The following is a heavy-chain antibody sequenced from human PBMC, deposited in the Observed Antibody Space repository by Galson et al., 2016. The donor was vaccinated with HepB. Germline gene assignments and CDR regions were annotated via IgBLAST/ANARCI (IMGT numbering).Heavy chain of an antibody. CDR3: AKGQQLRCFEWLPEALDS. J-gene: IGHJ4*02. V-gene: IGHV3-43*01. Sequence: SLRLSCAASGFNFHDYSMHWVRQTPGKGLEWVSLIVWDGGRTDYADAVKGRFTISRDNSKNSLYLQMDSLRTDGTALYYCAKGQQLRCFEWLPEALDSWGQGTLVTVSS. D-gene: IGHD3-3*01. CDR2: IVWDGGRT. CDR1: GFNFHDYS.